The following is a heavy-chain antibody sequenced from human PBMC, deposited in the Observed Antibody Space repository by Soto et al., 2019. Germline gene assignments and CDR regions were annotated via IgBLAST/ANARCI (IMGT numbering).Heavy chain of an antibody. J-gene: IGHJ6*02. V-gene: IGHV3-33*01. CDR2: IWYDGSNK. CDR1: GFTFSGYG. D-gene: IGHD4-17*01. Sequence: GGSLRLSCAASGFTFSGYGMHWVRQAPGKGLEWVAVIWYDGSNKYYADSVKGRFTISRDNSKNTLYLQMNSLRAEDTAVYYCARRMTTVTTYYYHYGMDVWGQGTTVTVSS. CDR3: ARRMTTVTTYYYHYGMDV.